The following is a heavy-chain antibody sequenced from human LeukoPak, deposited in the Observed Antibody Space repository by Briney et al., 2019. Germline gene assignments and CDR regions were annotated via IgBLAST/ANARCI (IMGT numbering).Heavy chain of an antibody. CDR3: ARVPSVGYYYDSSGTIDY. Sequence: PGGSLRLSCAASGFTFSDYYMSWIRQAPGKGLEWASYISSSGSTIYYADSVKGRFTISRDNAKNSLYLQMNSLRAEDTAVYYCARVPSVGYYYDSSGTIDYWGQGTLVAVSS. V-gene: IGHV3-11*04. CDR2: ISSSGSTI. CDR1: GFTFSDYY. J-gene: IGHJ4*02. D-gene: IGHD3-22*01.